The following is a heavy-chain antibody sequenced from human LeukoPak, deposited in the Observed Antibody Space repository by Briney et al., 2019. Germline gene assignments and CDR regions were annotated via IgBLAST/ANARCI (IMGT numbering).Heavy chain of an antibody. J-gene: IGHJ4*02. D-gene: IGHD6-13*01. CDR3: ARGGVSSSWGLDY. Sequence: GGSLRLSCAASGLIFSSYALHGVRQAPGKGLEWVAVISYDGSNKYYADSVRGRFTISRDNSKNTVSLQMNSLSAEDTAVYYCARGGVSSSWGLDYWGQGTLVTVSS. CDR1: GLIFSSYA. V-gene: IGHV3-30*01. CDR2: ISYDGSNK.